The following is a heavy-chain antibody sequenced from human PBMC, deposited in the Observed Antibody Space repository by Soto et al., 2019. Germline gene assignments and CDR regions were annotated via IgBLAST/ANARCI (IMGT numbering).Heavy chain of an antibody. J-gene: IGHJ3*02. Sequence: SETLSLTCAVSGYPISNVYYWGCICQPPGKGLEWIGSVHHTGSPYYNPSLKSRVTISLDTSKNQFSLKLNSVTASDTAVYYCARYSDASGFAAFDIWGQGTMVTVSS. CDR1: GYPISNVYY. D-gene: IGHD3-22*01. CDR2: VHHTGSP. CDR3: ARYSDASGFAAFDI. V-gene: IGHV4-38-2*01.